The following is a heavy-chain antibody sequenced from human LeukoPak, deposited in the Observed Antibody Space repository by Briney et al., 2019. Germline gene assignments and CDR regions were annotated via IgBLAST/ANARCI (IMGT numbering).Heavy chain of an antibody. CDR3: ARRGHEAFHFDY. CDR1: GYSFSSYW. V-gene: IGHV5-51*01. Sequence: GESLKISCKGSGYSFSSYWIAWVRQMPGKGLEWMGIIYPGDSDIRYSPSFQGHVTISADKSISTAYLQWSSLKASDTAMYYCARRGHEAFHFDYWGQGTPVTVSS. D-gene: IGHD6-25*01. CDR2: IYPGDSDI. J-gene: IGHJ4*02.